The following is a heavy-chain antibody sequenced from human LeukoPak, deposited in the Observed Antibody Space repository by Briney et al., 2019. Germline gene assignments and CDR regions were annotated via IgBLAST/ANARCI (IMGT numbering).Heavy chain of an antibody. D-gene: IGHD5-24*01. Sequence: GGSLRLSCAASGFTFSSYSMNWVRQAPGKGLEWFSYISSSSSTIYYADSVKGRFTISRDNAKNSLYLQMNSLRAEDTAVYYCARDGPGGRWPGIFDYWGQGTLVTVSS. V-gene: IGHV3-48*04. J-gene: IGHJ4*02. CDR2: ISSSSSTI. CDR1: GFTFSSYS. CDR3: ARDGPGGRWPGIFDY.